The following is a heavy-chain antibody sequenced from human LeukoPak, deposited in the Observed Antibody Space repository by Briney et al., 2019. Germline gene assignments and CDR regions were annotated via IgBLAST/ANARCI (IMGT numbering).Heavy chain of an antibody. J-gene: IGHJ4*02. D-gene: IGHD6-13*01. CDR1: GGSISGSDYY. CDR2: IYYTGST. Sequence: PSETLSLTCTVSGGSISGSDYYWNWIRQPPGKGLEWIGYIYYTGSTNYNPSLKSRVTMSVDTSKNQFSLNLKSVTPEDTAVYYCARNLIPEQLVLNFWGQGTLVTVSS. CDR3: ARNLIPEQLVLNF. V-gene: IGHV4-61*08.